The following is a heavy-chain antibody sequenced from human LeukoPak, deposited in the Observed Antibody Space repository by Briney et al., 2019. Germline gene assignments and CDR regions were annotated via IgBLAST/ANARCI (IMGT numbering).Heavy chain of an antibody. D-gene: IGHD3-22*01. CDR2: IYYSGST. J-gene: IGHJ4*02. CDR3: ARVPYSSGPSFDY. CDR1: GGSISSGGYH. Sequence: LQTLSLTCTVSGGSISSGGYHWSWIRQHPGKGLEWIGYIYYSGSTYYNPSLKSRVTISVDTSKNQFSLKLSSVTAADTAVYYCARVPYSSGPSFDYWGQGTLVTVSS. V-gene: IGHV4-31*03.